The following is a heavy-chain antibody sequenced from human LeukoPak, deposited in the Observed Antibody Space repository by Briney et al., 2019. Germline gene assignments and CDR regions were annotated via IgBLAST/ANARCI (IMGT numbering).Heavy chain of an antibody. CDR1: GFTFSRHW. Sequence: GGSLRLSCAASGFTFSRHWMSWVRQAPGKGLEWVAVIWYDGNNKYYADSVKGRFTISRDNSKNTLYLQMNSLRAEDTAVYYCARAFTSTGYYYVEYWGQGTLVTVSS. CDR3: ARAFTSTGYYYVEY. V-gene: IGHV3-33*08. J-gene: IGHJ4*02. CDR2: IWYDGNNK. D-gene: IGHD3-22*01.